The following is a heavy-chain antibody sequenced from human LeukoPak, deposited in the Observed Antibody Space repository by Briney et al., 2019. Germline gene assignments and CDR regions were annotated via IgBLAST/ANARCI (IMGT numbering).Heavy chain of an antibody. V-gene: IGHV7-4-1*02. Sequence: ASVKVSCKASGYTFINYAVNWVRQAPGQGLEWMGWINIKTGNPTYAQGFTGRFVFSLDTSVTTAYLQISSLKDEDTAVYYCARSGFRTDHPAFDIWGQGTMVTVSS. CDR3: ARSGFRTDHPAFDI. D-gene: IGHD2/OR15-2a*01. J-gene: IGHJ3*02. CDR1: GYTFINYA. CDR2: INIKTGNP.